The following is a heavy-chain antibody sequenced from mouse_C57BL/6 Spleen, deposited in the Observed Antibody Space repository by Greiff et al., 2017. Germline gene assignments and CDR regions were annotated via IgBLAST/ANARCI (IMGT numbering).Heavy chain of an antibody. J-gene: IGHJ1*03. CDR1: GFTFSDYG. D-gene: IGHD1-1*01. CDR3: ARIYYYGSTPWYFDV. V-gene: IGHV5-17*01. Sequence: DVMLVESGGGLVKPGGSLKLSCAASGFTFSDYGMHWVRQAPEKGLEWVAYISSGSSTIYYADTVKGRFTISRDNAKNTLFLQMTSLRSEDTAMYYCARIYYYGSTPWYFDVWGTGTTVTVSS. CDR2: ISSGSSTI.